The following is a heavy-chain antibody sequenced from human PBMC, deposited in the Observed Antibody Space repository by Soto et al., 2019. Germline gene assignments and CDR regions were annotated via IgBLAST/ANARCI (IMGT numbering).Heavy chain of an antibody. CDR3: ARVLSGYARTSQRGSDV. CDR2: INSLSTSK. CDR1: GFFFSSYT. D-gene: IGHD3-22*01. V-gene: IGHV3-21*01. J-gene: IGHJ6*02. Sequence: ESGGGLVKPGGSLRLSCAASGFFFSSYTMNWVRQAPGKGLEWISSINSLSTSKYYADSLKGRCTISRDNAKNSLFLQIDSLRSEDTAIYYCARVLSGYARTSQRGSDVWGQGTTVTVSS.